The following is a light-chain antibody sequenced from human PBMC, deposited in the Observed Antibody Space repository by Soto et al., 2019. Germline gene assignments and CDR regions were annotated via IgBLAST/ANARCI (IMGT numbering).Light chain of an antibody. CDR1: KLGDKY. V-gene: IGLV3-1*01. CDR2: RDN. J-gene: IGLJ2*01. Sequence: SYELTQPPSVSVSPGQTASITCSGDKLGDKYACWYQQKPGQSPVLVIYRDNKRPSGIPERFYGSNSGNTATLTISGTQAMDEADYYCQAWDSSTVVFGGGTKLTVL. CDR3: QAWDSSTVV.